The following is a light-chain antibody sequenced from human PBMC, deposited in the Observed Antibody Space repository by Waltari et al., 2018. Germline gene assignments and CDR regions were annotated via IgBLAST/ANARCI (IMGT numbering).Light chain of an antibody. V-gene: IGKV1-5*03. CDR2: RAS. CDR1: QIFSTW. CDR3: QQYNNYPWT. Sequence: DIQMTQSPSTLSASVGDRVTITCRASQIFSTWLAWYQQRPGKPPRLLSYRASTLDSGVPSRFSGSGSGSEFTLTITSLQPDDFATYFCQQYNNYPWTFGQGTKVEIK. J-gene: IGKJ1*01.